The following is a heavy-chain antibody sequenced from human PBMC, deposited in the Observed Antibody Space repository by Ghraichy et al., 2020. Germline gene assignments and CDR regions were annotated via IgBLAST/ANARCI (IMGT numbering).Heavy chain of an antibody. CDR3: AREGVRGSKAFNAFDI. CDR1: GYTFTGYY. D-gene: IGHD1-26*01. V-gene: IGHV1-2*06. Sequence: ASVKVSCKASGYTFTGYYMHWVRQAPGQGLEWMGRINPNSGGTNYAQKFQGRVTMTRDTSISTAYMELSRLRSDDTAVYYCAREGVRGSKAFNAFDIWGQXTXXXXSX. J-gene: IGHJ3*02. CDR2: INPNSGGT.